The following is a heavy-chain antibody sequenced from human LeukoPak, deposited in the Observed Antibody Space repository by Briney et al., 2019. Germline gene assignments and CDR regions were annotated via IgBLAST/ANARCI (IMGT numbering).Heavy chain of an antibody. D-gene: IGHD3-22*01. J-gene: IGHJ4*02. CDR1: GGSISSYY. V-gene: IGHV4-59*01. CDR3: ARVGLGDSSGYYFDY. CDR2: IYYSGST. Sequence: SETLSLTCTVSGGSISSYYWSWIRQPPGKGLEWIGYIYYSGSTNYNPSLKSRVTISVDTSKNQFSLKLSSVTAADTAVYYCARVGLGDSSGYYFDYWGQGTLVTVSS.